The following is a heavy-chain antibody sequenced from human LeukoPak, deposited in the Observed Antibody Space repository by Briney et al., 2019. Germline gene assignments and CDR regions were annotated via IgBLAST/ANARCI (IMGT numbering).Heavy chain of an antibody. CDR3: ARVTLDAIDY. V-gene: IGHV4-34*01. J-gene: IGHJ4*02. CDR1: GGSFSGYY. D-gene: IGHD1-1*01. Sequence: SETLSLTCAVYGGSFSGYYWSWIRQPPGKGLEWIGEINHSGSTNYNPSLKSRVTISVDTSKNQFSLKLSFVTAADTAVYYCARVTLDAIDYWGQGTLVTVSS. CDR2: INHSGST.